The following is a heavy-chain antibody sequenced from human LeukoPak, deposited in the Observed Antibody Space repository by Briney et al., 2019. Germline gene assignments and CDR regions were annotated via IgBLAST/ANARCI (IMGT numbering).Heavy chain of an antibody. CDR2: ISYDGSNK. CDR3: ARPYSSSWYNWFDP. V-gene: IGHV3-30*04. J-gene: IGHJ5*02. D-gene: IGHD6-13*01. CDR1: GFTFSSYA. Sequence: GGSLRLSCAASGFTFSSYAMHWVRQAPGKGLEWVAVISYDGSNKYYADSVKGRFTISRDNSKNTLYLQMNSLRAEDTAVYYCARPYSSSWYNWFDPWGQGTLVTVSS.